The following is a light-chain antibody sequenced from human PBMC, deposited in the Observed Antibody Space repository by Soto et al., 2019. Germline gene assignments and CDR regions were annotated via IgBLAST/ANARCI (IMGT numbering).Light chain of an antibody. J-gene: IGKJ1*01. CDR3: QHYSHYPWT. CDR1: QNVESW. CDR2: HSS. Sequence: DIQMTQSPSTLSASIGDRVILPCRASQNVESWLAWYQQKPGKAPTLSIYHSSTVETGVPSRFSGSGFRTGFTLAITGLQPDAVATDYYQHYSHYPWTFGQGTKVDIK. V-gene: IGKV1-5*03.